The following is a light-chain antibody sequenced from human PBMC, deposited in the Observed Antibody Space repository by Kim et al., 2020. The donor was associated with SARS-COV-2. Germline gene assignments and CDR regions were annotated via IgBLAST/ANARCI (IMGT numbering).Light chain of an antibody. CDR2: GAS. CDR1: QSVSSYY. V-gene: IGKV3-20*01. CDR3: QQYGSSPRT. J-gene: IGKJ1*01. Sequence: EIVLTQSPCTLSLSPGERATLSCRASQSVSSYYLAWYQRKPGQAPRLFIYGASSRAIGIPDRFSGSGSGTDFTLTINRLGPEDFAVYYCQQYGSSPRTFGQGTKVEIK.